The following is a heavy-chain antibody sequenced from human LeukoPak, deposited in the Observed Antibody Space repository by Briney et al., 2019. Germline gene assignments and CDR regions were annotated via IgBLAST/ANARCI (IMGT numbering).Heavy chain of an antibody. D-gene: IGHD5-12*01. CDR1: GFTFSDYY. Sequence: GGSLRLSCAASGFTFSDYYMSWIRQAPGKWLEWVSYISSSRSYTNYADSVKGRFTISRDNAKNSLYLQMNSLRAEDTAVYYCARDRLVATRGQAGAYGMDVWGKGTTVTVSS. J-gene: IGHJ6*04. CDR2: ISSSRSYT. V-gene: IGHV3-11*06. CDR3: ARDRLVATRGQAGAYGMDV.